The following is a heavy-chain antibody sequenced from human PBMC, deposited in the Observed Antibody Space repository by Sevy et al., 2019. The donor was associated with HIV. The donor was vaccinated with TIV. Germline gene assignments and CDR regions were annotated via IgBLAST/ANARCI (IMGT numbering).Heavy chain of an antibody. J-gene: IGHJ3*02. CDR1: GDSVSSNSAA. V-gene: IGHV6-1*01. CDR2: TYYRSKWYN. Sequence: SQTLSLTCAISGDSVSSNSAAWNWIRQSPSRGLEWLGRTYYRSKWYNDYAVSLKSRITINPDTSKNQFSLQLNSVTPEDTAVYYCAREYSSGWYRDDAFDIWGQGTMVTVSS. CDR3: AREYSSGWYRDDAFDI. D-gene: IGHD6-19*01.